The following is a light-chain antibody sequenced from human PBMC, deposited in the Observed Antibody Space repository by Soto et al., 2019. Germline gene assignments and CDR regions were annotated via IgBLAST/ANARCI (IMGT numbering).Light chain of an antibody. CDR2: AAS. CDR1: RSISNY. J-gene: IGKJ1*01. Sequence: DIQMTQSPSSLSASVGDRVTITCRASRSISNYLNWYQQKSGKAPRLLIYAASSLQPGVPSRFSGTGTGREFTLTITSLQPEDSATYYCQPSYSVPRFGHGTRVDLK. CDR3: QPSYSVPR. V-gene: IGKV1-39*01.